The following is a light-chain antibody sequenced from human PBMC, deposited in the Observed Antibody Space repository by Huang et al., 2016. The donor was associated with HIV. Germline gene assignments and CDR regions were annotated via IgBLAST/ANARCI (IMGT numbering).Light chain of an antibody. CDR3: HQYGTSPPT. CDR2: AAS. CDR1: QTITNSH. Sequence: EVVLTQSPGTLSLSPGDRATLSSRASQTITNSHLAWYQHRPGQAPRLLIYAASSRASGISGRFSGSGSGTDFTLTISRLEPEDFAVYSCHQYGTSPPTFGQGTKLEIK. J-gene: IGKJ2*01. V-gene: IGKV3-20*01.